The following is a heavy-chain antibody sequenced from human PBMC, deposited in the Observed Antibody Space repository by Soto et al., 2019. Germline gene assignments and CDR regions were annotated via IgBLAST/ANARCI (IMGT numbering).Heavy chain of an antibody. J-gene: IGHJ5*02. V-gene: IGHV2-5*02. CDR2: IYWDDDK. D-gene: IGHD2-2*01. Sequence: QITLKESGPTLVKPTQTLTLTCTFSGFSLSTSGVGVGWIRQPPGQALEWLALIYWDDDKRYSPSLKSRLTITKDTSKNQVCLTMTNMDPVDTATYFCAHSGNCSSTSCYGAWFDPWGQGTLVTVSS. CDR1: GFSLSTSGVG. CDR3: AHSGNCSSTSCYGAWFDP.